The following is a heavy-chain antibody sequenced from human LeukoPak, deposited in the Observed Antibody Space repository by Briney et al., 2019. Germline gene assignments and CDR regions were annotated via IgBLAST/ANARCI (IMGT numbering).Heavy chain of an antibody. D-gene: IGHD4-11*01. CDR1: GYTFTDYY. CDR2: VDPEDGET. Sequence: ASVKISCKVSGYTFTDYYMHWVQQAPGKGLEWMGLVDPEDGETIYAEKFRGRVTITADTSTDTAYMELSSLRSEDTAVYYCATGGVYSRGPYYFDYWGQGTLVTVSS. V-gene: IGHV1-69-2*01. CDR3: ATGGVYSRGPYYFDY. J-gene: IGHJ4*02.